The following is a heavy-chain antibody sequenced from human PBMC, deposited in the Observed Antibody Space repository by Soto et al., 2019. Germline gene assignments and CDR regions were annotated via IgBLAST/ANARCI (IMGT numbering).Heavy chain of an antibody. CDR3: ARDYSNLGWFDP. J-gene: IGHJ5*02. CDR1: GYTFTSYG. V-gene: IGHV1-18*01. CDR2: ISAYNGNT. D-gene: IGHD4-4*01. Sequence: ASVKVSCKASGYTFTSYGISWVRQAPGRGLEWMGWISAYNGNTNYAQKLQGRVTMTTDTSTSTAYMELRSLRSDDTAVYYCARDYSNLGWFDPWGRGTLVTVSS.